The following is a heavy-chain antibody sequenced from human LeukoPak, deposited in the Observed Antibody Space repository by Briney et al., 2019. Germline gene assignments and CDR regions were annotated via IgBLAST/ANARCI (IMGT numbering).Heavy chain of an antibody. D-gene: IGHD2-2*01. CDR2: IRVNSGDT. CDR3: ATGWGIPDDY. CDR1: GYTFSSYG. V-gene: IGHV1-18*01. Sequence: ASVKVSCKASGYTFSSYGISWVRQAPGQGLEWMGWIRVNSGDTRYAQQFQGRLTMTTDTSTSTAYMDLRSLRPDDTAVYYCATGWGIPDDYWGQGTLVTVSS. J-gene: IGHJ4*02.